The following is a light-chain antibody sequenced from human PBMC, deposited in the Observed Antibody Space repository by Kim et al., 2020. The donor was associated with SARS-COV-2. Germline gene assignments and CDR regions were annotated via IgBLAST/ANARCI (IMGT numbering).Light chain of an antibody. Sequence: VSPGERAARSCKASQSVRSNLAWYQQKLGQAPRLLLYGASTRATDIPARFSGSGSGTEFTLTISSLQSEDFAVYYCQQYHSRPITFGQGTRLEIK. CDR1: QSVRSN. V-gene: IGKV3-15*01. CDR2: GAS. J-gene: IGKJ5*01. CDR3: QQYHSRPIT.